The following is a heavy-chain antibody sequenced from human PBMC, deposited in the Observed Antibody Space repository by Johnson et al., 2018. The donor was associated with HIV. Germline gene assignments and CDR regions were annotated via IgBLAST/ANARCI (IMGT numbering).Heavy chain of an antibody. J-gene: IGHJ3*01. D-gene: IGHD4-17*01. V-gene: IGHV3-11*04. CDR2: NSSSGSSI. CDR3: ARDASPWGGDHVGYAFDL. Sequence: QVQLVESGGGLVQPGGSLRLSCAASGFTFSDYFMSWIRQAPGKGLECLAYNSSSGSSIYYTDSVKGRFPISRDNSKNSLYLEMNSLRAEDTALYYCARDASPWGGDHVGYAFDLWGQGTMVTVSS. CDR1: GFTFSDYF.